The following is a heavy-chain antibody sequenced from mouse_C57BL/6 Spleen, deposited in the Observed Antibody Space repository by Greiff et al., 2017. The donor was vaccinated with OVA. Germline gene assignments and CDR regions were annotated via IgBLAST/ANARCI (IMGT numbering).Heavy chain of an antibody. D-gene: IGHD1-1*01. J-gene: IGHJ1*03. V-gene: IGHV1-50*01. CDR1: GYTFTSYW. Sequence: QVQLQQPGAELVKPGASVKLSCKASGYTFTSYWMQWVKQRPGQGLEWIGEIDPSDSYTNYNQKFKGKATLTVDTSSSTAYMQLSSRTSEDSAVYYCARHYCGSSSGYFDVWGTGTTVTVSS. CDR3: ARHYCGSSSGYFDV. CDR2: IDPSDSYT.